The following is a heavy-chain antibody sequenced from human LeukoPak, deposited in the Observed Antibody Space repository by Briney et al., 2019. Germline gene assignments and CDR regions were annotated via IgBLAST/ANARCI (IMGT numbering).Heavy chain of an antibody. D-gene: IGHD4-17*01. CDR2: INHSGST. CDR1: GGSFSGYY. Sequence: PSETLSLTCAVYGGSFSGYYWSWVRQPPGKGLEWVGEINHSGSTNYNPSLKSGVTISVDTSKNQFSLKLSSVTAADTAVYYCARGKTTVTVYYYYGMDVWGQGTTVTVSS. J-gene: IGHJ6*02. V-gene: IGHV4-34*01. CDR3: ARGKTTVTVYYYYGMDV.